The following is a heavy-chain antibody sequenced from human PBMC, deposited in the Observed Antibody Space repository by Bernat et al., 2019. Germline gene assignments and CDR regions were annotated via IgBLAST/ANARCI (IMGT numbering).Heavy chain of an antibody. CDR1: GGSINNYH. J-gene: IGHJ4*02. D-gene: IGHD4-17*01. CDR3: AKDYGDDPFDY. Sequence: QVQLQESGPGLVKPSETLSLTCTVSGGSINNYHWSWVRQPPGKGLEHIGFIYYNGNANYNPSLKSRVTLSVDTSTSQFALRLSSVSAADTAVYYCAKDYGDDPFDYWGQGTLVTVSS. CDR2: IYYNGNA. V-gene: IGHV4-59*01.